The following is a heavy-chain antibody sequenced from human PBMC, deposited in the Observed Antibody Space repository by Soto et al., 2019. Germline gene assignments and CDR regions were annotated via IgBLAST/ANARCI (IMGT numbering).Heavy chain of an antibody. V-gene: IGHV4-31*03. CDR2: IYYSGST. J-gene: IGHJ5*02. Sequence: QVQLQESGPGLVKPSQTLSLTCTVSGGSIRSGGYYWNWIRHHPGKGLEWIGYIYYSGSTYYNPSLKSRVTISVDTSKSHFSLKLSSVTAADTAVYYCARASLGYCSSTSCRSNWFDPCCPGTLGTGSS. CDR3: ARASLGYCSSTSCRSNWFDP. D-gene: IGHD2-2*01. CDR1: GGSIRSGGYY.